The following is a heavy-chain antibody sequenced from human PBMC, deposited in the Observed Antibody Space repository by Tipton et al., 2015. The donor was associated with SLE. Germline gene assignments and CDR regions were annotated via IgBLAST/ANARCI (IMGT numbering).Heavy chain of an antibody. V-gene: IGHV4-39*01. J-gene: IGHJ5*02. CDR1: GGSISSSSYY. Sequence: TLSLTCTVSGGSISSSSYYWGWIRQPPGKGLEWIGSIYYSGSTYYNPSLKSRVTISVDTPKNQFSLKLSSVTAADTAVYYCARRVVVPAAINWFDPWGQGTLVTVSS. D-gene: IGHD2-2*01. CDR3: ARRVVVPAAINWFDP. CDR2: IYYSGST.